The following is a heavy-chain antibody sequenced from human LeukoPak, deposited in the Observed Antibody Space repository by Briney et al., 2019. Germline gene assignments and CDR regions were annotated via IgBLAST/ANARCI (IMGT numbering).Heavy chain of an antibody. D-gene: IGHD3-22*01. CDR2: ITVHNGNT. Sequence: GASVKVSCQASGYTFSNYAISWVRQAPGKGLEWVGWITVHNGNTQFAQKFQGRVTMTTDISTSTAYMELRRLRSDDTAFYYCARVRLGRGRPFGYWGQGTLVTVSS. CDR1: GYTFSNYA. J-gene: IGHJ4*02. V-gene: IGHV1-18*01. CDR3: ARVRLGRGRPFGY.